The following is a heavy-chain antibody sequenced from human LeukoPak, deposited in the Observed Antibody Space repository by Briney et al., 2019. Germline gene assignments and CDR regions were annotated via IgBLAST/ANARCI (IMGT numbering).Heavy chain of an antibody. Sequence: GGSLRLSCATSGFTFRNYWMSWVRQAPGKGLQWVANIKQDGSQKYYVDSVKGRFTISRDNAKNSLYLQMNSLRAEDTALYYCARGNRGSYYGGDSWGQGTLVTVSS. CDR2: IKQDGSQK. V-gene: IGHV3-7*05. D-gene: IGHD1-26*01. CDR1: GFTFRNYW. J-gene: IGHJ4*02. CDR3: ARGNRGSYYGGDS.